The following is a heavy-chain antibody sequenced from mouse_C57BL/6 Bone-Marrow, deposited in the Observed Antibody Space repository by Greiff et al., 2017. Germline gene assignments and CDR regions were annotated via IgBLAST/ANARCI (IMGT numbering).Heavy chain of an antibody. D-gene: IGHD3-1*01. CDR1: GYTFTSYT. V-gene: IGHV1-4*01. J-gene: IGHJ3*01. Sequence: VQLQQSGAELARPGASVKMSCKASGYTFTSYTMHWVKQRPGQGLEWIGYITPSRGYPKYNQKFKDKAKLTADKSSSTAYMQRSSLTSEDSAIYYCARGSSAWFAYWGQGTLVTVSA. CDR3: ARGSSAWFAY. CDR2: ITPSRGYP.